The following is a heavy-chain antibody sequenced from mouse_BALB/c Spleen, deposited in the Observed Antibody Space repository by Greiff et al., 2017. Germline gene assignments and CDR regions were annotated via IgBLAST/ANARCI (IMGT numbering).Heavy chain of an antibody. CDR2: IWAGGST. CDR1: GFSLTSYG. V-gene: IGHV2-9*02. J-gene: IGHJ3*01. D-gene: IGHD2-4*01. CDR3: ARDDYDYDEGFAY. Sequence: VQLVESGPGLVAPSQSLSITCTVSGFSLTSYGVHWVRQPPGKGLEWLGVIWAGGSTNYNSALMSRLSISKDNSKSQVFLKMNSLQTDDTAMYYCARDDYDYDEGFAYWGQGTLVTVSA.